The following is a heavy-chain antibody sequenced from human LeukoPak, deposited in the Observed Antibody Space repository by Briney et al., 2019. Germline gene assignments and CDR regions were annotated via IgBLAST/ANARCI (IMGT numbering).Heavy chain of an antibody. J-gene: IGHJ5*02. CDR2: FNHSGST. Sequence: SETLSLTCAVYGGSFSGYYWSWIRQPPGKGLEWIGEFNHSGSTNYNPSLKSRVTISVDTSKNQFSLKLSSVTAADTAVYYCARGHYDSSGYYYVNWFDLWGQGTLVTVSS. CDR3: ARGHYDSSGYYYVNWFDL. D-gene: IGHD3-22*01. V-gene: IGHV4-34*01. CDR1: GGSFSGYY.